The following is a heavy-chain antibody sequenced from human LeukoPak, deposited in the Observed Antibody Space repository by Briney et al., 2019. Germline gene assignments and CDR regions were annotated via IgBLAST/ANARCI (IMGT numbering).Heavy chain of an antibody. CDR3: TRGYEVPSFGPRYGPDFDY. CDR1: GFTFGDYA. CDR2: IRSKAYGGTT. J-gene: IGHJ4*02. V-gene: IGHV3-49*03. D-gene: IGHD4-17*01. Sequence: PGGSLRLSCTASGFTFGDYAMSWFRQAPGKGMEWVGFIRSKAYGGTTEYAASVKGRFTISRDDSKSIAYPQMNSLKTEDTAVYYRTRGYEVPSFGPRYGPDFDYWGQGTLVTVSS.